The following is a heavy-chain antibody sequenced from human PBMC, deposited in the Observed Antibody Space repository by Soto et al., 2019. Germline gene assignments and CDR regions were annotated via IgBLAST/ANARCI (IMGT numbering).Heavy chain of an antibody. J-gene: IGHJ4*02. CDR2: IYYSGST. V-gene: IGHV4-39*01. CDR3: ARHWPVIAAAGNDY. Sequence: SETLSLTCTVSGGSISSSSYYWGWIRQPPGKGLEWIGSIYYSGSTYYNPSLKSRVTISVDTSKNQFSLKLSSVTAADTAVYYCARHWPVIAAAGNDYWGQGTLVTVSS. CDR1: GGSISSSSYY. D-gene: IGHD6-13*01.